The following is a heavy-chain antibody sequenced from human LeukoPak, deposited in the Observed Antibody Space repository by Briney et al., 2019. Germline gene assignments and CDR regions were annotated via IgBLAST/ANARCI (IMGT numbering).Heavy chain of an antibody. V-gene: IGHV3-48*01. J-gene: IGHJ4*02. CDR3: ARGGATIFDY. Sequence: GGSLRLSCAASGFTFSSYEMNWVRQAPGKGLEWVSYISSSSSTIYYADSVKGRFTISRDNAKNSLYLQMNSLRAEDTAVYYCARGGATIFDYWGQGTLVTVSS. CDR2: ISSSSSTI. D-gene: IGHD5-12*01. CDR1: GFTFSSYE.